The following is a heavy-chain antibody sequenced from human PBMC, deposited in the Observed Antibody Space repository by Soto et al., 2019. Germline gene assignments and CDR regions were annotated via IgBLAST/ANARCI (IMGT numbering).Heavy chain of an antibody. V-gene: IGHV4-30-2*01. CDR3: ARVPNR. Sequence: SETLSLTCAVSGVSISSGGYSWSWIRQPPGKGLEWIGYIYHSGSTYYNPSLKSRVTISVDRSKNQFSLKLSSVTAADTAVYYCARVPNRWGQGTLVTVSS. J-gene: IGHJ5*02. CDR1: GVSISSGGYS. CDR2: IYHSGST. D-gene: IGHD2-2*01.